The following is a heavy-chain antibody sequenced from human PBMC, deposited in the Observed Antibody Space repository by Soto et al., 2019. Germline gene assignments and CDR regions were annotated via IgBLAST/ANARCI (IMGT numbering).Heavy chain of an antibody. J-gene: IGHJ4*02. Sequence: SVPLSLTCAVSSGSISSGGYSCSWIRQPPGKGLEWIGYIYHSGSTYYNPSLKSRVTISVDRSKNQFSLKLSSVTAADTAVYYCARGMTTATTIDYWGQGTLVTISS. CDR1: SGSISSGGYS. CDR3: ARGMTTATTIDY. V-gene: IGHV4-30-2*01. D-gene: IGHD4-4*01. CDR2: IYHSGST.